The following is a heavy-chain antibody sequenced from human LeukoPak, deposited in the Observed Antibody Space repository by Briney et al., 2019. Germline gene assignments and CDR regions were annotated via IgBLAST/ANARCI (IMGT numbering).Heavy chain of an antibody. J-gene: IGHJ5*02. CDR1: GFTFSSYA. CDR2: ISGSGGST. V-gene: IGHV3-23*01. D-gene: IGHD3-16*01. CDR3: AKDPSYGDYVTNWFDP. Sequence: GGSMRLSCAASGFTFSSYAMSWVRQAPGQGQEWVSAISGSGGSTYYADSVKGRFTISRDNSKNTLYLQMNSLRAQDTAVYYFAKDPSYGDYVTNWFDPWGQGTVVTVSS.